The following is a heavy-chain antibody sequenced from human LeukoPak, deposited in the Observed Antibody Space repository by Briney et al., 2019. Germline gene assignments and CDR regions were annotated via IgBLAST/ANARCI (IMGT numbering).Heavy chain of an antibody. V-gene: IGHV4-34*01. CDR3: ARVGGADSSGYPLGY. CDR2: INHSGST. Sequence: PSETLSLSCSVSGDSFSSLHSYWTWIRQPPGKGLEWIGEINHSGSTNYNPSLKSRVTISVDTSKNQFSLKLSSVTAADTAVYYCARVGGADSSGYPLGYWGQGTLVTVSS. D-gene: IGHD3-22*01. J-gene: IGHJ4*02. CDR1: GDSFSSLHSY.